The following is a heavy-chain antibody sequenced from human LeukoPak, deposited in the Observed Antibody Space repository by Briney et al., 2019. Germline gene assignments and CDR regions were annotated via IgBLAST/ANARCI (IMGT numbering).Heavy chain of an antibody. CDR3: AKGDTD. CDR2: IYSGGST. CDR1: GFTFSSYA. Sequence: GGSLRLSCAASGFTFSSYAMSWVRQAPGKGLEWVSVIYSGGSTYYADSVKGRFTISRDNSKNTLYLQMNSLRSEDMAFYYCAKGDTDWGQGTLVTVSS. D-gene: IGHD5-18*01. V-gene: IGHV3-23*03. J-gene: IGHJ4*02.